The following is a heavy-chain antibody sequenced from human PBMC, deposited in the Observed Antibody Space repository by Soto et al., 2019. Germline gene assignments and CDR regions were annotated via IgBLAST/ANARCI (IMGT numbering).Heavy chain of an antibody. V-gene: IGHV3-15*01. CDR2: IKSKTDGGTT. Sequence: GGSLRLSCAASGFTFSNAWMSWVRQAPGKGLEWVGRIKSKTDGGTTDYAAPVKGRFTISRDDSKNTLYLQMNSLKTEDTAVYYCTTLRYFDWLGYYYGMDVWGQGPTVTVSS. D-gene: IGHD3-9*01. CDR1: GFTFSNAW. CDR3: TTLRYFDWLGYYYGMDV. J-gene: IGHJ6*02.